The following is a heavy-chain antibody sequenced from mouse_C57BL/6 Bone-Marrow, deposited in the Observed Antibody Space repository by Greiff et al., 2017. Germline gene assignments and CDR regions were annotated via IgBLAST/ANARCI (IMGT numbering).Heavy chain of an antibody. V-gene: IGHV1-64*01. Sequence: VQLQQSGAELVKPGASVKLSCKASGYTFTSYWMHWVKQRPGQGLEWIGMIHPNSGSTNYNEKFKSKATLTVGKASSTAYMQLSSLTSEDSAVYDCAAAGYDVAYWGQGTLVTVSA. CDR2: IHPNSGST. CDR1: GYTFTSYW. CDR3: AAAGYDVAY. D-gene: IGHD2-2*01. J-gene: IGHJ3*01.